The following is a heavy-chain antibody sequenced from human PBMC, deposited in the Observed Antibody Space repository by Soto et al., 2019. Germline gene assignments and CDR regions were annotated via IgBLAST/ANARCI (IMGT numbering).Heavy chain of an antibody. J-gene: IGHJ4*02. V-gene: IGHV3-30*18. CDR1: GFTFSSYG. CDR3: AKENGYSSSWFEFDY. CDR2: IPYDGSNK. Sequence: LRLSCAASGFTFSSYGMHWVRQAPGKGLEWVAVIPYDGSNKYYADSVKGRFTISRDNSKNTLYLQMNSLRAEDTAVYYCAKENGYSSSWFEFDYWGQGTLVTVSS. D-gene: IGHD6-13*01.